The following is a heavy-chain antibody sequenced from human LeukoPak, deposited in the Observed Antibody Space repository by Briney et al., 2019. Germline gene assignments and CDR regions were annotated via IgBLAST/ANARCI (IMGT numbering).Heavy chain of an antibody. CDR3: AGEAAGSVGY. CDR1: GYTFTSCY. Sequence: ASVKVSCKASGYTFTSCYMHWVRQAPGQGLEWMGIINPSGGSTSYAQKFQGRVTMTRDTSTNTAYMELSSLRSEDTAVYYCAGEAAGSVGYWGQGTLVTVSS. J-gene: IGHJ4*02. V-gene: IGHV1-46*01. CDR2: INPSGGST.